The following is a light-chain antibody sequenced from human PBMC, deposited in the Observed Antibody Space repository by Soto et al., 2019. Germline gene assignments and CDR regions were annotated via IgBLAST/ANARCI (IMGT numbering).Light chain of an antibody. J-gene: IGLJ1*01. V-gene: IGLV1-44*01. Sequence: QSVLTQPPSASGTPGQRVTNACSGSSSNIGSNSINWYQHLPGTAPKLLIYSNNQRPSGVPDRFSGSKSGTSAALAISGLQPEDEADYYCAVWDDSLNGFYAFGTGTKLTVL. CDR3: AVWDDSLNGFYA. CDR2: SNN. CDR1: SSNIGSNS.